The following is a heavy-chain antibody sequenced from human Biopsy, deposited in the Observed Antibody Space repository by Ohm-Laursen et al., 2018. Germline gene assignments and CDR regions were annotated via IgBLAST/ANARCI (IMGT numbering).Heavy chain of an antibody. V-gene: IGHV3-53*01. D-gene: IGHD3-3*01. Sequence: SLRLSCAASGFTVSDNHISWIRQAPGKGLQWVSLIYSDGNTYYAGSVKGQFTISRDIPRNTLYLQMNSLRAEDTAVYYCARGPGKLWSGYYTWGQGSLVSVSS. CDR2: IYSDGNT. J-gene: IGHJ5*02. CDR3: ARGPGKLWSGYYT. CDR1: GFTVSDNH.